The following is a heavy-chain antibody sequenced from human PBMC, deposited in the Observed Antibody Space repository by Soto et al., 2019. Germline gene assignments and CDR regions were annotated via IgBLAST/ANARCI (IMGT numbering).Heavy chain of an antibody. CDR3: ARDNNDFWSLYPLAFDY. Sequence: ETLSLTCTVSGGSLTKYYWSWIRQPSGKGLEWIGRISTSGNVVSKASLRSRLTMSVDTSKNQFSLGLTSVTAADTAVYYCARDNNDFWSLYPLAFDYWGQGALVTVSS. CDR2: ISTSGNV. J-gene: IGHJ4*02. D-gene: IGHD3-3*01. CDR1: GGSLTKYY. V-gene: IGHV4-4*07.